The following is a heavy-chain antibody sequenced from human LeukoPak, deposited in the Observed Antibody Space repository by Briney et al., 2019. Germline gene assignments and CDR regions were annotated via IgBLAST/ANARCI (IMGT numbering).Heavy chain of an antibody. CDR2: IGAYNGNT. Sequence: ASVKVSCKASGYTFTGYYMHWVRQAPGQGLEWMGWIGAYNGNTNYAQKLQGRVTMTTDTSTSTAYMELRSLRSDDTAVYYCARGLRFLEWLSHFDYWGQGTLVTVSS. CDR3: ARGLRFLEWLSHFDY. J-gene: IGHJ4*02. D-gene: IGHD3-3*01. CDR1: GYTFTGYY. V-gene: IGHV1-18*04.